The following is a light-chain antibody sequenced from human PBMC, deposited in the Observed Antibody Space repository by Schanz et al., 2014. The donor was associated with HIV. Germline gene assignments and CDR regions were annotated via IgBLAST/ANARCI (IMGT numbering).Light chain of an antibody. CDR3: QQLNSYPFT. V-gene: IGKV3-20*01. J-gene: IGKJ3*01. CDR1: QTITNNY. Sequence: EIVLTQSPGTLSLSPREGATLSCRASQTITNNYLAWYQQKRGQAPRLVIYGASTRATGIPDRFSGSGSGTDFTLTISRLEPEDFATYYCQQLNSYPFTFGPGTKVDIK. CDR2: GAS.